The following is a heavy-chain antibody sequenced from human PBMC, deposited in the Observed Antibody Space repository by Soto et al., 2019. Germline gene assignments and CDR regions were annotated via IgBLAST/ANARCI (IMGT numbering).Heavy chain of an antibody. D-gene: IGHD5-12*01. CDR3: ARLGKMATNGDY. CDR2: IYYSGST. V-gene: IGHV4-39*01. J-gene: IGHJ4*02. CDR1: GGSISSSSYY. Sequence: QLQLQESGPGLVKPSETLSLTCTVSGGSISSSSYYWGWIRQPPGKGLEWIGSIYYSGSTYYTPSLKSRVTISGDTSKNQFSLKLSSVTAADTAVYYCARLGKMATNGDYWGQGTLVTVSS.